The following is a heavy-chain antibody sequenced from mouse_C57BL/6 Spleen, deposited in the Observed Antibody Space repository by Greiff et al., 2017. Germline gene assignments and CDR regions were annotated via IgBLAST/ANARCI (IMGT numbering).Heavy chain of an antibody. J-gene: IGHJ4*01. CDR2: INPYNGDT. D-gene: IGHD1-1*01. CDR3: ARAELYGSSYNYYAMDY. V-gene: IGHV1-37*01. CDR1: GYSFTGYF. Sequence: VQLKESGPELVKPGASVKISCKASGYSFTGYFMNWVKQSHGKSLEWIGRINPYNGDTFYNQKFKGKATLTVAKSSSTAHMELLSLTSEDFAVYYCARAELYGSSYNYYAMDYWGQGTSVTVSA.